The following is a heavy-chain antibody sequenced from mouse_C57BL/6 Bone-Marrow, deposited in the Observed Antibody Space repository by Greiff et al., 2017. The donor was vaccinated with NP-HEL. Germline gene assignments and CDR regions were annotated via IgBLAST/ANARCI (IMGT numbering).Heavy chain of an antibody. V-gene: IGHV7-1*01. CDR1: GFTFSDFY. CDR2: SRNKANDYTT. Sequence: EVQVVESGGGLVQSGRSLRLSCATSGFTFSDFYMEWVRHAPGKGLEWIAASRNKANDYTTEYSASVKGRFIVSRDTSQSILYLQMNALRAEDTAIYYCARDADESQRGGFAYWGQGTLVTVSA. D-gene: IGHD2-3*01. J-gene: IGHJ3*01. CDR3: ARDADESQRGGFAY.